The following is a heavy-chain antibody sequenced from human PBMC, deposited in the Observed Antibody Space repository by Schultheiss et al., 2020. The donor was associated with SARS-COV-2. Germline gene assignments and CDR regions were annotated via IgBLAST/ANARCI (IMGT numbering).Heavy chain of an antibody. D-gene: IGHD4-17*01. CDR2: ITSDGSST. V-gene: IGHV3-74*01. Sequence: GESLKISCAASGFTVSSNCMSWVRQAPGKGLVWVSHITSDGSSTTYADAVKGRFTISRDNAKNTLYLQMNSLRGEDTAMYYCVRDNFGVDYWGQGTLVTVSS. CDR1: GFTVSSNC. J-gene: IGHJ4*02. CDR3: VRDNFGVDY.